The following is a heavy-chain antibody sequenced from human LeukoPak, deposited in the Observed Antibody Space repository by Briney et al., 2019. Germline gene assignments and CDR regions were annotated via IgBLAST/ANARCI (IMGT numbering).Heavy chain of an antibody. Sequence: GRSLRLSCAASGFTFSSYAMHWVRQAPGKGLEWVAVISYDGSNKYYADSVKGRFTISRDNSKNTLYLQMNSLRAEDTAVCYCAKDRDSSSWYLDYWGQGTLVTVSS. CDR2: ISYDGSNK. J-gene: IGHJ4*02. CDR3: AKDRDSSSWYLDY. D-gene: IGHD6-13*01. V-gene: IGHV3-30-3*01. CDR1: GFTFSSYA.